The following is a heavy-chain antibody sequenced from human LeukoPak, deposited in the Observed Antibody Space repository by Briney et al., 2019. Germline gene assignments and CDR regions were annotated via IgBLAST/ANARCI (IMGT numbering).Heavy chain of an antibody. J-gene: IGHJ3*02. Sequence: GGSLRLSCAASGFTFSSYSMNWVRLAPGKGLEWVSSISSSSGYIYYADSVKGRFTISRDNAKNSLYLQMNSLRAEDTAVYYCARGRVATIDDAFDIWGQGTMVTVSS. D-gene: IGHD5-12*01. CDR3: ARGRVATIDDAFDI. CDR2: ISSSSGYI. CDR1: GFTFSSYS. V-gene: IGHV3-21*01.